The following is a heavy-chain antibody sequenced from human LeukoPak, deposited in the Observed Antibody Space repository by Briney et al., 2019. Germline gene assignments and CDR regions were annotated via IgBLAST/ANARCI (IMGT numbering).Heavy chain of an antibody. CDR3: AAKWELGGVGAFDI. CDR1: GGSISSYY. Sequence: SETLSLTCTVSGGSISSYYWSWIRQPAGKGLEWIGRIYTSGSTNYNPSLKSRVTMLVDTSKNQFSLKLSSVTAADTAVYYCAAKWELGGVGAFDIWGQGTMVTVSS. D-gene: IGHD1-26*01. CDR2: IYTSGST. J-gene: IGHJ3*02. V-gene: IGHV4-4*07.